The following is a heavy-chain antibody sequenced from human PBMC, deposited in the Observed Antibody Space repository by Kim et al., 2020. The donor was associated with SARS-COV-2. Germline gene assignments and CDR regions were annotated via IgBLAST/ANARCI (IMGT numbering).Heavy chain of an antibody. V-gene: IGHV1-69*13. CDR1: GGTFSSYA. D-gene: IGHD2-2*01. CDR3: ATPTPGRHCSSTSCLNYYGMDV. J-gene: IGHJ6*02. Sequence: SVKVSCKASGGTFSSYAISWVRQAPGQGLEWMGGIIPIFGTANYAQKFQGRVTITADESTSTAYMELSSLRSEDTAVYYCATPTPGRHCSSTSCLNYYGMDVWGQGTTVTVS. CDR2: IIPIFGTA.